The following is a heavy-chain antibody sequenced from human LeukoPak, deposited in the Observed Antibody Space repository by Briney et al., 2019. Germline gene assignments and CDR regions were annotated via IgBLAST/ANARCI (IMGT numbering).Heavy chain of an antibody. CDR3: ARYYCGGHCYGFDY. J-gene: IGHJ4*02. CDR2: FYYSGST. V-gene: IGHV4-59*01. CDR1: GGSISSYY. Sequence: SETLSLTCTVSGGSISSYYWSWIRQPPGKGLEWIGYFYYSGSTNYNPSLKSRVTISVDTSKNQFSLKLSSVTAADTAVYYCARYYCGGHCYGFDYWGQGTLVSVSS. D-gene: IGHD2-21*02.